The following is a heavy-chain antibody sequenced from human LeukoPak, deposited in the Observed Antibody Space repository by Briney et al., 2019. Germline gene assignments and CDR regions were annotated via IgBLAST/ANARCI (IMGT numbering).Heavy chain of an antibody. V-gene: IGHV4-31*03. CDR1: GGSISSGGYY. CDR2: IYYSGST. D-gene: IGHD3-22*01. CDR3: ASQYYYDSSGYYWEDY. Sequence: PSETLSLTCTVSGGSISSGGYYWSWIRQHPGKGLEWIGYIYYSGSTYYNPPLKSRVTISVDTSKNQFSLKLSSVTAADTAVYYCASQYYYDSSGYYWEDYWGQGTLVTVSS. J-gene: IGHJ4*02.